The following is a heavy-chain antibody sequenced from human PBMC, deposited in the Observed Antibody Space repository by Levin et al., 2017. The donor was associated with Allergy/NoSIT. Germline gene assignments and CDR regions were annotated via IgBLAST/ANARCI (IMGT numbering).Heavy chain of an antibody. D-gene: IGHD6-13*01. CDR3: ARASPAAGYHWFDP. V-gene: IGHV3-11*05. J-gene: IGHJ5*02. Sequence: GESLKISCAASGFTFSDYYMSWIRQAPGKGLEWVSYISSSSSYTNYADSVKGRFTISRDNAKNSLYLQMNSLRAEDTAVYYCARASPAAGYHWFDPWGQGTLVTVSS. CDR2: ISSSSSYT. CDR1: GFTFSDYY.